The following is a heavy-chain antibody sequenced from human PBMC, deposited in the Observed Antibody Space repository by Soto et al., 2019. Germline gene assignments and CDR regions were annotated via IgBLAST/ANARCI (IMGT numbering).Heavy chain of an antibody. V-gene: IGHV3-7*01. CDR1: GFTFSSYW. CDR3: AREGGYSYGYEHPFFDY. CDR2: MKQDGSEK. J-gene: IGHJ4*02. D-gene: IGHD5-18*01. Sequence: EVQLVESGGGLVQPGGSLRLSCAASGFTFSSYWMSWVRQAPGKGLEWVANMKQDGSEKYYVDSVKGRFTISRDNAKNSLYLQMNSLRAEDTAVYYCAREGGYSYGYEHPFFDYWGQGTLVTVSS.